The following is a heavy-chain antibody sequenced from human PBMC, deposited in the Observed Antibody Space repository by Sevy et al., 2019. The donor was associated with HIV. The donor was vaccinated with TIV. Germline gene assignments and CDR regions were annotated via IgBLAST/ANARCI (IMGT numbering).Heavy chain of an antibody. V-gene: IGHV3-30*18. CDR3: AKEGGGYSDYYYYYGMDV. CDR2: ISYDGSNK. Sequence: GGSLRLSCAASGFTFSSYGMHWVRQAPGKGLEWVAVISYDGSNKYYADSVKGRFTISRDNSKNTLYLQINSLRAEDTAVYYCAKEGGGYSDYYYYYGMDVWGQGTTVTVSS. J-gene: IGHJ6*02. CDR1: GFTFSSYG. D-gene: IGHD5-18*01.